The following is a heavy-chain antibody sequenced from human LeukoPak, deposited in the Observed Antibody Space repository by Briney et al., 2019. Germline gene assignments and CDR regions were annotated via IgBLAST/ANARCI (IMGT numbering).Heavy chain of an antibody. CDR2: IYSGGST. J-gene: IGHJ5*02. CDR1: GFTVSSNY. D-gene: IGHD3-22*01. CDR3: ARDPPPHYYDSSGYSPLNS. V-gene: IGHV3-53*01. Sequence: GRSLRLSCAASGFTVSSNYMSWVRQAPGKGLEWVSVIYSGGSTYYADSVKGRFTISRDNSKNTLYLQMNSLRAEDTAVYYCARDPPPHYYDSSGYSPLNSWGQGTLVTVSS.